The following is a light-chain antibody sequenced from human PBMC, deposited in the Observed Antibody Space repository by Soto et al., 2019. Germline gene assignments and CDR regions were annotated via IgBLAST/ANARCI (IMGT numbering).Light chain of an antibody. Sequence: DIQMTHSPSSLSASIGDRVTITCRASQGISNYLAWYQQKPGKVPNLLIFAASTLESGVPSRFSGSASGTDFTLTISSLQPDDVVTYLRKKYKSSSLTFAGGTK. J-gene: IGKJ4*01. CDR2: AAS. V-gene: IGKV1-27*01. CDR1: QGISNY. CDR3: KKYKSSSLT.